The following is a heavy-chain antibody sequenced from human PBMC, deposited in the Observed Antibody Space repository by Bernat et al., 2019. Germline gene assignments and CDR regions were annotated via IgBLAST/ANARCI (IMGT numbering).Heavy chain of an antibody. CDR1: GFTFSEFA. D-gene: IGHD3-16*01. J-gene: IGHJ5*02. CDR2: ISYDGSNT. V-gene: IGHV3-30*04. CDR3: ARAGRHSTLWGWFDP. Sequence: QVQLVESGGGVVQPGRSLRLSCAASGFTFSEFAMHWVRQAPGKGLEWLAVISYDGSNTYYTESMQGRFTISRDNTKTTLYLQMISLRAEDTALFFCARAGRHSTLWGWFDPWGQGTMVTVSS.